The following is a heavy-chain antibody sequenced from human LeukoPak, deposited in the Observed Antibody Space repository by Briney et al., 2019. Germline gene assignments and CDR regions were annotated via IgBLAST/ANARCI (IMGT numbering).Heavy chain of an antibody. D-gene: IGHD3-3*01. CDR2: ISYDGSNK. V-gene: IGHV3-30-3*01. Sequence: PGGSLRLSCAASGFTFSSYAMHWVHQAPGKGLEWVAVISYDGSNKYYADSVKGRFTISRDNSKNTLYLQMNSLRAEDTAVYYCARGNALTFGVVRSFDYWGQGTLVTVSS. J-gene: IGHJ4*02. CDR1: GFTFSSYA. CDR3: ARGNALTFGVVRSFDY.